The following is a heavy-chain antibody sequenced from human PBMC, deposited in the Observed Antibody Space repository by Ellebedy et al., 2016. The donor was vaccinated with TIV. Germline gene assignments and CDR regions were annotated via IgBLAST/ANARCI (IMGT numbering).Heavy chain of an antibody. CDR1: GFGFSNFG. J-gene: IGHJ3*02. CDR3: TRAKYNDNWRMIAFDM. Sequence: GESLKISCAASGFGFSNFGMHWVRQAPGKGLEWVALIWFDGTNEDYSDSVKGRFTISRDNSKNTLYLQLYSLRVEDTAVYYCTRAKYNDNWRMIAFDMWGQGTMVTVSS. D-gene: IGHD1-20*01. CDR2: IWFDGTNE. V-gene: IGHV3-33*01.